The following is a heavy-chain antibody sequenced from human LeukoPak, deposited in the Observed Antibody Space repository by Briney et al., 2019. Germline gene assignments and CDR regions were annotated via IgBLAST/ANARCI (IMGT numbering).Heavy chain of an antibody. J-gene: IGHJ6*03. CDR1: GFRFIDYW. CDR3: ARERYYDILTGYYYYYYMDV. CDR2: INQNGSEI. D-gene: IGHD3-9*01. Sequence: GGSLRLSCVASGFRFIDYWMTWVRQAPGRGLEWVANINQNGSEIYYLDSVKGRFTISRDNAKNSLYLQMNSLRAEDTAVYYCARERYYDILTGYYYYYYMDVWGKGTTVTVSS. V-gene: IGHV3-7*01.